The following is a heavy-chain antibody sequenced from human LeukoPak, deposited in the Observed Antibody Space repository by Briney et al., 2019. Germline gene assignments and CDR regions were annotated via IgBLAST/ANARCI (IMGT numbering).Heavy chain of an antibody. CDR2: IYYSGST. J-gene: IGHJ6*03. Sequence: PSGTLSLTCTVSGGSISSYYWSWIRQPPGKGLEWIGYIYYSGSTNYNPSLKGRVTISVDTSKNQFSLKLSSVTAADTAVYYCARGSIYYYYYMDVWGKGTTVTVSS. V-gene: IGHV4-59*01. CDR1: GGSISSYY. CDR3: ARGSIYYYYYMDV.